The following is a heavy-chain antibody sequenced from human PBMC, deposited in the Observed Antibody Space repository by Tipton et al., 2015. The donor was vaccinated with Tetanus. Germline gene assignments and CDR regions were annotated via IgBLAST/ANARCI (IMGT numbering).Heavy chain of an antibody. CDR2: IDPNSGGT. D-gene: IGHD3-22*01. Sequence: QMQLVQSGAEVKKPGASVKVSCKASGYTFTGYYIYWVRQAPGQGLEWMVWIDPNSGGTVYAQRFQGRVTMTRDTSISTAYMELRSLRSDDTAVYYCARDRGDYIYYGMDVWGPGTTVTVS. J-gene: IGHJ6*02. CDR1: GYTFTGYY. CDR3: ARDRGDYIYYGMDV. V-gene: IGHV1-2*02.